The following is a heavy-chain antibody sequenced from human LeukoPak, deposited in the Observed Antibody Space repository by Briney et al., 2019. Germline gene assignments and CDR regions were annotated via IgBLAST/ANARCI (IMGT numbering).Heavy chain of an antibody. CDR2: INSDGSST. CDR3: ARGGLTGTTIPYFDY. J-gene: IGHJ4*02. CDR1: GFTFSYHW. Sequence: GGSLRLSCTASGFTFSYHWMHWVRQVPGKGLVWVSRINSDGSSTSYADAVKGRFTISRDNAKNTLYLQMNSLRAEDTAVYYCARGGLTGTTIPYFDYWGRGTLVSVSS. V-gene: IGHV3-74*01. D-gene: IGHD1-7*01.